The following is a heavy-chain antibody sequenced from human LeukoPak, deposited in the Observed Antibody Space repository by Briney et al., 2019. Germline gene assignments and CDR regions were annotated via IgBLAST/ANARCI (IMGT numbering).Heavy chain of an antibody. Sequence: SETLSLTCTVSGGSISSYYWSWIRQPPGKGLEWIGYIYYSGSTNYNPSLKSQVTISVDTSKNQFSLKLSSVTAADTAVYYCARGYWSGYYHFDYWGQGILVTVSS. CDR2: IYYSGST. J-gene: IGHJ4*02. V-gene: IGHV4-59*01. CDR3: ARGYWSGYYHFDY. D-gene: IGHD3-3*01. CDR1: GGSISSYY.